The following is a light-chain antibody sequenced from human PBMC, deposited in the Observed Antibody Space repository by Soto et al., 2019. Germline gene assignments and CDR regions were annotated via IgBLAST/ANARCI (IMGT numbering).Light chain of an antibody. V-gene: IGKV3-20*01. CDR3: QQYGSSPKT. Sequence: EIVLTQSPGTLSLSPGERATLSCRASQSVSSSYLAWYQQKPGQAPRLLIYGASSRATGITDRFSGSGSGTDFTLTIIRLEPEDFAVYYCQQYGSSPKTVGQGPKVEIK. CDR1: QSVSSSY. J-gene: IGKJ1*01. CDR2: GAS.